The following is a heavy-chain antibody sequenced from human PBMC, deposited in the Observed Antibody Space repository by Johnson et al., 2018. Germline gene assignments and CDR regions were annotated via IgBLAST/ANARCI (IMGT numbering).Heavy chain of an antibody. D-gene: IGHD6-19*01. J-gene: IGHJ1*01. Sequence: VQLVQSGGGLVQPGRSLRLSCTASGFTFGDYAMSWFRQAPGKGLEWVGFIRSKAYGGTTEYAASVKGRFTISRDDSKSIAYLQMNSLKTEETAVYYCTRPGYSSGWYLAEYFQHWGQGTLVTVSS. V-gene: IGHV3-49*03. CDR3: TRPGYSSGWYLAEYFQH. CDR1: GFTFGDYA. CDR2: IRSKAYGGTT.